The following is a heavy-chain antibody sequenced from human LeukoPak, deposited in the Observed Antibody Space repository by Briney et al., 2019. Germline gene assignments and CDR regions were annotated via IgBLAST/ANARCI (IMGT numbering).Heavy chain of an antibody. D-gene: IGHD3-9*01. Sequence: PGGSLRLSCAASGFTFSNYAMSWVPRAPGKGLEGVSAITGSGGNTYYADSVKGRFTISRDNSKNTLYLQMNSLRDEDTAVYYCAKWGDFDVLTGYYVPDFWGQGTLVTVSS. CDR2: ITGSGGNT. CDR1: GFTFSNYA. V-gene: IGHV3-23*01. J-gene: IGHJ4*02. CDR3: AKWGDFDVLTGYYVPDF.